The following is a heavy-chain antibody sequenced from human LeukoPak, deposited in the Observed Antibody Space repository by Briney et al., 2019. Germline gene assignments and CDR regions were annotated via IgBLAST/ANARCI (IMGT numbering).Heavy chain of an antibody. J-gene: IGHJ4*02. CDR2: IDPNTGDT. CDR1: GQSLTGYF. D-gene: IGHD3-10*01. Sequence: GASVKVSCKASGQSLTGYFIHWVRQAPGQGLEWVGRIDPNTGDTIYAQNFQGRVTVTSATSISTAYMELSRLTSDDTAVYFCARLDLHGSRTYYFFDYWGQGTLVTVSS. CDR3: ARLDLHGSRTYYFFDY. V-gene: IGHV1-2*06.